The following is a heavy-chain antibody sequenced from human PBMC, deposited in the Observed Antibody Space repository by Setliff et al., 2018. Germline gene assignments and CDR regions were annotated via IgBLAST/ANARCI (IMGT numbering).Heavy chain of an antibody. Sequence: AGGSLRLSCTASGFTFSSWGMSWVRQAPGKGLEWVSGINSGSGFLTHYADSVKGRFTISRDNAKSSLYLQMNSLRAEDTAVYYCARDLIRGAPNWFDPWGQGTLVTVSS. CDR3: ARDLIRGAPNWFDP. J-gene: IGHJ5*02. D-gene: IGHD3-10*01. CDR1: GFTFSSWG. V-gene: IGHV3-21*01. CDR2: INSGSGFL.